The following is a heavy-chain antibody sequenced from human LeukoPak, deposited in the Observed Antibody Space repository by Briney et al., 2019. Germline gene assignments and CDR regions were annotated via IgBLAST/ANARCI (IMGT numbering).Heavy chain of an antibody. CDR1: GFTFSSYG. Sequence: GRSLRLSCAASGFTFSSYGMHWVRQAPGKGLEWVAVISYDGSNKYYADSVKGRFTISRDNSKNTLYLQMNSLRAEDTAVYYCAKDQGDYDFWSGYYNCYYYGMDVWGQGTTVTVSS. D-gene: IGHD3-3*01. V-gene: IGHV3-30*18. J-gene: IGHJ6*02. CDR3: AKDQGDYDFWSGYYNCYYYGMDV. CDR2: ISYDGSNK.